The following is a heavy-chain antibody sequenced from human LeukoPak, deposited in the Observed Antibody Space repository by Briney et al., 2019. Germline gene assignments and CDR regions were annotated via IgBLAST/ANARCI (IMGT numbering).Heavy chain of an antibody. CDR2: ISRTGSYI. J-gene: IGHJ4*02. V-gene: IGHV3-21*01. CDR3: AKGRGGSSNWGSDY. D-gene: IGHD7-27*01. CDR1: GFTFSSYN. Sequence: GGSLRLSCAASGFTFSSYNMNWVRQAPGRGLEWVSSISRTGSYIYYADSVKGRFTISRDNAQNSLYLQMNSLRVEDTAVYYCAKGRGGSSNWGSDYWGQGTQVTVSS.